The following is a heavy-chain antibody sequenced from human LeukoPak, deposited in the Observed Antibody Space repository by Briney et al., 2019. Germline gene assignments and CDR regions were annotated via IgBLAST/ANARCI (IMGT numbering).Heavy chain of an antibody. D-gene: IGHD3-10*01. Sequence: PGGSLRLSCPASGFTFSDYYMSWIRQAPGKGLEWVSYISSSGSTIYYADSVKGRFTISRDNSKNTLYLQMNSLRAEDTAVYYCAKDPPTQNKKSYGSGSYYNGYWGQGTLVTVSS. CDR3: AKDPPTQNKKSYGSGSYYNGY. V-gene: IGHV3-11*04. CDR2: ISSSGSTI. CDR1: GFTFSDYY. J-gene: IGHJ4*02.